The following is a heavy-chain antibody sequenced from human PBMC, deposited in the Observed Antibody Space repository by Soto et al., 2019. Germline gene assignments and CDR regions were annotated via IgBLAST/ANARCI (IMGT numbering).Heavy chain of an antibody. CDR3: GRQAALWEKVDF. Sequence: GSLSLSCVVSGFTFAKYWMHWVRQAPGKGLVWVARIETDGTTQTYADSVEGRFTISRDNAKNTLYLHMNSLRAEDTAVYYCGRQAALWEKVDFRGHGTPVTV. CDR1: GFTFAKYW. J-gene: IGHJ1*01. CDR2: IETDGTTQ. V-gene: IGHV3-74*01. D-gene: IGHD3-10*01.